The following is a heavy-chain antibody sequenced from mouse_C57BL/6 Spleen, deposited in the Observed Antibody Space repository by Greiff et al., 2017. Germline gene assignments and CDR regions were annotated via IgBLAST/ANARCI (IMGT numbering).Heavy chain of an antibody. CDR2: IDPSDSYT. V-gene: IGHV1-69*01. D-gene: IGHD2-12*01. CDR3: ARGYYSDAMDY. CDR1: GYTFTSYW. J-gene: IGHJ4*01. Sequence: QVQLQQPGAELVMPGASVKLSCKASGYTFTSYWMHWVKQRPGQGLEWIGEIDPSDSYTNYNQKFKGKSTLTVDKSSSTAYMQLSSLTSEDSAVYYCARGYYSDAMDYWGQGTSVTVSS.